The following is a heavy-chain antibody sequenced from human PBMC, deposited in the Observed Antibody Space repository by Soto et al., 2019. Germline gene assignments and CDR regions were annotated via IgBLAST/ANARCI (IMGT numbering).Heavy chain of an antibody. CDR2: IIPMFGII. J-gene: IGHJ4*02. CDR3: AILTPITGVY. V-gene: IGHV1-69*10. Sequence: SAKVSCKASGGTFSSYAISWVRQAPGQGLEWMGGIIPMFGIINYAQKFQGRVTITADRSTTTAYMELISLRSDDTAVYYCAILTPITGVYWGQGAQVTVSS. D-gene: IGHD5-12*01. CDR1: GGTFSSYA.